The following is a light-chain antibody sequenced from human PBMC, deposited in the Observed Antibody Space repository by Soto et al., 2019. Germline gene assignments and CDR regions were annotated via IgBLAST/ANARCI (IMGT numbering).Light chain of an antibody. V-gene: IGKV3-20*01. J-gene: IGKJ1*01. CDR1: QNINNDY. Sequence: EIVLTQSPATLSVSPGERASLSCRASQNINNDYLAWYQQKPGQAPRLLIYGISTRAPGVPARFSGSGSRTEFTLSFTSLQSEDFAVYYCQQYGSSPTYGQGTKVDIK. CDR2: GIS. CDR3: QQYGSSPT.